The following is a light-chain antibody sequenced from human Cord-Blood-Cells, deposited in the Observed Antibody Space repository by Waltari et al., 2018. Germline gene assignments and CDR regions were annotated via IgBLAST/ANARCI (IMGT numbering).Light chain of an antibody. CDR2: WAS. CDR1: QSVLYSSNNKNY. Sequence: DIVMTQSPDSLAVSLGERATINCQSSQSVLYSSNNKNYLAWYQQKPGQPPKLLIYWASTRESGVPDRFSGSGSGTDFTLTISSLQAEDVAVYYCQQYYSTPLTFGGGTKGEIK. CDR3: QQYYSTPLT. V-gene: IGKV4-1*01. J-gene: IGKJ4*01.